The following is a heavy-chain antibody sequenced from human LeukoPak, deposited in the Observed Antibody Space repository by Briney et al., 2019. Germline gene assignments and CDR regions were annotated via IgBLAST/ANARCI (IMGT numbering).Heavy chain of an antibody. CDR3: ASFWGDSSGYYLFDY. D-gene: IGHD3-22*01. CDR2: IYYSGST. Sequence: PSETLSLTCTVSGGSISSSSYYWGWIRQPPGKGLEWIGSIYYSGSTYYNPSLKSRVTISVDTSKYQFSLKLSSVTAADTAVYYCASFWGDSSGYYLFDYWGQGTLVTVSS. J-gene: IGHJ4*02. CDR1: GGSISSSSYY. V-gene: IGHV4-39*01.